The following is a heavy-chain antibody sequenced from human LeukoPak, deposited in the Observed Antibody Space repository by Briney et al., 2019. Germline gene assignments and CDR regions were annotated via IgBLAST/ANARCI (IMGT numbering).Heavy chain of an antibody. V-gene: IGHV3-23*01. Sequence: SGGSLRLSCAVSGITLSNYGMRWVRQAPGKGREWVAGLSGSGGGTNYADSVQGRFTISRDNPKNTLYLQTNSLRAEDTAVYFCAKRGVVIRVFLVGFHKEAYYFDSWGQGALVTVSS. J-gene: IGHJ4*02. CDR2: LSGSGGGT. D-gene: IGHD3-10*01. CDR1: GITLSNYG. CDR3: AKRGVVIRVFLVGFHKEAYYFDS.